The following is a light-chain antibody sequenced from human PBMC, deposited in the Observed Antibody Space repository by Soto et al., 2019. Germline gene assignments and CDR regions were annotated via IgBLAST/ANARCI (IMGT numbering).Light chain of an antibody. Sequence: QSVLTQPPSASGTPGQRITISCSGSSSNIESHTVNWFQQVPGAAPKLLIKTNNQRPSGVPDRFSGSKSGASASLAISGLQPEDEATYYCATWDDSRKGVFGTGTKVTV. V-gene: IGLV1-44*01. CDR1: SSNIESHT. J-gene: IGLJ1*01. CDR3: ATWDDSRKGV. CDR2: TNN.